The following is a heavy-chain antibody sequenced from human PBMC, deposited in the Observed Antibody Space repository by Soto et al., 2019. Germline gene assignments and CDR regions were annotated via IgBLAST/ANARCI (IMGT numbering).Heavy chain of an antibody. Sequence: GGSLRLSCAASGFTFSSYSMNWVRQAPGKGLEWVSSISSSSSYIYYADSVKGRFTISRDNAKNSLYLQMNSLRAEDTAVYYCARASVGATNNWFDPRGQGTLVTVS. V-gene: IGHV3-21*01. J-gene: IGHJ5*02. CDR1: GFTFSSYS. D-gene: IGHD1-26*01. CDR2: ISSSSSYI. CDR3: ARASVGATNNWFDP.